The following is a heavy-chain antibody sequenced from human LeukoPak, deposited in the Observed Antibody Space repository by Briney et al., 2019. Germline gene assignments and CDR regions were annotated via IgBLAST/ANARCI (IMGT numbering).Heavy chain of an antibody. CDR1: GYTFTSYG. Sequence: VASVKVSCKASGYTFTSYGISWVRQAPGQGLEWMGWISAYNGNTNYAQKLQGRVTMTTDTSTSTAYMELRSLRSDDTAVYYCATDTKTYGDYAVDLWGRGTLVTVSS. CDR3: ATDTKTYGDYAVDL. V-gene: IGHV1-18*01. J-gene: IGHJ2*01. CDR2: ISAYNGNT. D-gene: IGHD4-17*01.